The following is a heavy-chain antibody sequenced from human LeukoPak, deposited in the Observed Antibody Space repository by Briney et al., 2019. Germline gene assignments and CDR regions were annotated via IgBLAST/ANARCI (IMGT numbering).Heavy chain of an antibody. CDR3: THSSSRYYYYGMDV. J-gene: IGHJ6*02. V-gene: IGHV4-31*03. CDR1: GGSISSGGYY. CDR2: IYYSGST. D-gene: IGHD6-6*01. Sequence: SQTLSLTCTVSGGSISSGGYYWSWIRQHPGKDLEWIGYIYYSGSTYYNPSLKSRVTISVDTSKNQFSLKLSSVTAADTAVYYCTHSSSRYYYYGMDVWGQGTTVTVSS.